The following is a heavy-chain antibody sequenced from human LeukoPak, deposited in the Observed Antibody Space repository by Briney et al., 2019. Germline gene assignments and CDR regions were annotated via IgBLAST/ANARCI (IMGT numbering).Heavy chain of an antibody. Sequence: ASVKVSCKASGYTFTSYYMHWVRQAPGQGLEWMGIINPSGGSTSYAQKFQGRVTMTRDMSTSTVYMELSSLRSEDTAVYYCARDVGLLWFGDGYYFDYWGQGTLVTVSS. D-gene: IGHD3-10*01. J-gene: IGHJ4*02. CDR3: ARDVGLLWFGDGYYFDY. CDR1: GYTFTSYY. V-gene: IGHV1-46*01. CDR2: INPSGGST.